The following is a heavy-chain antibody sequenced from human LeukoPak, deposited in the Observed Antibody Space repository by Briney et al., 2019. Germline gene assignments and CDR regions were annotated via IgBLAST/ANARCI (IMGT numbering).Heavy chain of an antibody. CDR2: VSVYNGHT. CDR1: GYTFTSYD. D-gene: IGHD3-10*01. J-gene: IGHJ4*02. Sequence: ASVKVSCKASGYTFTSYDINWVRQAPEQGLEWMGWVSVYNGHTNYVQNLQDRVSMTTDTSTSTAYMELRSLRSDDTAVYFCARCNFYGSGNYVRVYSPDYWGQGTLVTVSS. CDR3: ARCNFYGSGNYVRVYSPDY. V-gene: IGHV1-18*01.